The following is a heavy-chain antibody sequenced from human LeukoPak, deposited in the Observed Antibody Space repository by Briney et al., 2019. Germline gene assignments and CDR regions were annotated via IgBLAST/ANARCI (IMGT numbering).Heavy chain of an antibody. Sequence: PSETLSLTCTVSGGSISSYYWSWIQQPAGKGLEWIGRIYTSGSTNYNPSLKSRVTMSVDTSKNQFSLKLSSVTAADTAVYYCATRILWFGELGWFDPWGQGTLVTVSS. D-gene: IGHD3-10*01. V-gene: IGHV4-4*07. J-gene: IGHJ5*02. CDR2: IYTSGST. CDR3: ATRILWFGELGWFDP. CDR1: GGSISSYY.